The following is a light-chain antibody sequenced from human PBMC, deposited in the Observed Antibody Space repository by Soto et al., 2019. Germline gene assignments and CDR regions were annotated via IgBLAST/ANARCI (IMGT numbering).Light chain of an antibody. Sequence: DIRMTQSPATLSASVGDRVTITCRASQSISSWLAWYQQKPGKAPKLLIYKASSLESGVPSRFSGSASGTEFTLTISSLQPDDFATYYCQQYNSYWTFGQGTKVDIK. CDR3: QQYNSYWT. CDR2: KAS. V-gene: IGKV1-5*03. CDR1: QSISSW. J-gene: IGKJ1*01.